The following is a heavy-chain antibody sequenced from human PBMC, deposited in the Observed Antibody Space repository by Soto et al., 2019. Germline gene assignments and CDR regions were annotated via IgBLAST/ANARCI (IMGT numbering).Heavy chain of an antibody. CDR1: GGSISSYY. D-gene: IGHD6-6*01. CDR2: IYYSGST. CDR3: ARALGIAGPPGVFDF. Sequence: SETLSLTCTVSGGSISSYYWSWIRQPPGKGLEWIGYIYYSGSTNYNPSLKSRVTISVDTSKNQFSLKLSSVTAADTAVYYCARALGIAGPPGVFDFRGPGTLVTVSS. V-gene: IGHV4-59*01. J-gene: IGHJ4*02.